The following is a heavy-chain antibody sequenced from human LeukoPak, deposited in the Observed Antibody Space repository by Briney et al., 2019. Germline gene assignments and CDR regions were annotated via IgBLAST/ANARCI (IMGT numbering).Heavy chain of an antibody. V-gene: IGHV3-23*01. J-gene: IGHJ4*02. CDR2: ISGSGGST. CDR3: AKDRPIAAAGTLPHFDY. CDR1: GFTFSSYA. Sequence: PGGSLRLSCAASGFTFSSYAMSWVRQAPGKGLEWVSAISGSGGSTYYADSVKGRFTISRDNSKNTLYLQMNSLRAEDTAVYYCAKDRPIAAAGTLPHFDYWGQGTLVTVSS. D-gene: IGHD6-13*01.